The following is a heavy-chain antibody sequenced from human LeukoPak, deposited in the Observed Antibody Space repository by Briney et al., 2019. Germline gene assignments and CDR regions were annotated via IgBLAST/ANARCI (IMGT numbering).Heavy chain of an antibody. CDR3: ARDWGFGDSEDWFDP. V-gene: IGHV4-38-2*02. D-gene: IGHD3-10*01. J-gene: IGHJ5*02. CDR1: GYSISRGYY. CDR2: VHHTGST. Sequence: SETLSLTCNVSGYSISRGYYWGWIRQPPGKGLEWIGSVHHTGSTYYNPSLRSRVSISVDKSTNHISLEVTSVTAADTAVYYCARDWGFGDSEDWFDPWGQGTLVTVSS.